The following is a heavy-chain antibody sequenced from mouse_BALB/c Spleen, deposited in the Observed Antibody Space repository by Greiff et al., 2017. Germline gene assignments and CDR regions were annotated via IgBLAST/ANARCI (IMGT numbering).Heavy chain of an antibody. CDR3: ARGNYGNYAWFAY. CDR2: ISSGGST. D-gene: IGHD2-1*01. CDR1: GFTFSSYA. V-gene: IGHV5-6-5*01. Sequence: EVKLVESGGGLVKPGGSLKLSCAASGFTFSSYAMSWVRQTPEKRLEWVASISSGGSTYYPDSVKGRFTISRDNARNILFLQMTSLRSEDTAMYYCARGNYGNYAWFAYWGQGTLVTVSA. J-gene: IGHJ3*01.